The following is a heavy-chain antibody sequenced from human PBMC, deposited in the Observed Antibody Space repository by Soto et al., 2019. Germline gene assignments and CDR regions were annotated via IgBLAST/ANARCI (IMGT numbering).Heavy chain of an antibody. CDR1: GFTLSDYY. CDR2: ISSSGTID. D-gene: IGHD3-10*01. Sequence: QVHLVESGGGLVKPGGSLRLSCVASGFTLSDYYMSWIRQAPGKGLEWVSYISSSGTIDNYADSVKGRFTISRDNAKNSLFLQMNGLRAEDTAVYYCARRTMGNYYYTDVWGKGTTVTVSS. CDR3: ARRTMGNYYYTDV. V-gene: IGHV3-11*01. J-gene: IGHJ6*03.